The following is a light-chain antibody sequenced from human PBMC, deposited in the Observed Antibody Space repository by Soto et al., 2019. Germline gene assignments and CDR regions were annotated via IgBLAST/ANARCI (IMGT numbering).Light chain of an antibody. CDR3: QHYNSYSEA. J-gene: IGKJ1*01. CDR1: QTISSW. V-gene: IGKV1-5*03. CDR2: KAS. Sequence: DIQMTPSPSTLSGSVGDRVSITCLASQTISSWLAWYQQKPGKAPKLLIYKASTLKSGVSSRFSGSGSGTEFTLTISSLQPDDFATYYCQHYNSYSEAFGQGTKVDIK.